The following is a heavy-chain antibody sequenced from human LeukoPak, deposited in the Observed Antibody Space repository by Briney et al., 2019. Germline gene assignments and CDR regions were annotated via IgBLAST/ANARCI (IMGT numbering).Heavy chain of an antibody. D-gene: IGHD2-21*02. CDR2: IKQDGSEK. V-gene: IGHV3-7*01. Sequence: GGSLRLSCAASGFTFSSYWMSWVRQAPGKGLEWVANIKQDGSEKYYVDSVKGRFTISRDNAKNSLYLQMNSLRAEDTAVYYCARGWMVTAIYAFDIWGQGTMVTVSS. CDR1: GFTFSSYW. J-gene: IGHJ3*02. CDR3: ARGWMVTAIYAFDI.